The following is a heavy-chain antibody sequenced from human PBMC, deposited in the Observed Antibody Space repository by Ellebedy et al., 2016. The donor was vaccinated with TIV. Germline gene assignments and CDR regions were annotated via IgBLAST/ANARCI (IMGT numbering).Heavy chain of an antibody. CDR3: ASDDEDTPGDY. CDR1: GYTFTSYA. D-gene: IGHD5-18*01. Sequence: ASVKVSXXASGYTFTSYAMHWVRQAPGQRLEWMGWINAGNGNTKYSQKFQGRVTITRDTSASTAYMELSSLRSEDMAVYYCASDDEDTPGDYWGQGTLVTVSS. J-gene: IGHJ4*02. V-gene: IGHV1-3*03. CDR2: INAGNGNT.